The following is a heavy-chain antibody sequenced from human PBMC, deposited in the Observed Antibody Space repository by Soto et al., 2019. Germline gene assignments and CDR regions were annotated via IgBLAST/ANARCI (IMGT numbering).Heavy chain of an antibody. CDR1: GPGFSAAW. D-gene: IGHD3-22*01. CDR2: IKSKGGGETK. V-gene: IGHV3-15*07. J-gene: IGHJ4*02. CDR3: THQGDFYDRLGS. Sequence: EFLLVESGGGLVKPGGSLRLSCAASGPGFSAAWMKWVRQAPGKGLEGVGRIKSKGGGETKDYAAPVKGRFTISRDDSKNTVYLQMDSLKTVDTAVYYCTHQGDFYDRLGSWGQGTLVTVSS.